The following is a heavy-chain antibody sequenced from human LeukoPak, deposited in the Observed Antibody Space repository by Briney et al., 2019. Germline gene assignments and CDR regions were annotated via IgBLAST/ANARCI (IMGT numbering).Heavy chain of an antibody. D-gene: IGHD5-18*01. CDR3: AKDNRGYSYGLDRDWFDP. V-gene: IGHV3-7*03. CDR1: GFSLSAYW. Sequence: GGSLRLSCAASGFSLSAYWMTWVRQAPGKGLEWVVNINRDGNQKNHVDSVKGRFTISRDNAENSLFLQMNSLTAEDTAVYYCAKDNRGYSYGLDRDWFDPWGQGTLVTVSS. J-gene: IGHJ5*02. CDR2: INRDGNQK.